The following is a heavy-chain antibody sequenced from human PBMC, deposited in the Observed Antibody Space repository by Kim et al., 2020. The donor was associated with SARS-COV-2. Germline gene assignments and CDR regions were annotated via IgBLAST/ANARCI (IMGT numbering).Heavy chain of an antibody. D-gene: IGHD3-22*01. CDR1: GFTFSSYA. Sequence: GGSLRLSCAASGFTFSSYAMHWVRQAPGKGLEWVAVISYDGSNKYYADSVKGRFTISRDNSKNTLYLQMNSLRAEDTAVYYCARVPGQYYYDSSGYCFDYWGQGTLVTVSS. J-gene: IGHJ4*02. CDR3: ARVPGQYYYDSSGYCFDY. V-gene: IGHV3-30*04. CDR2: ISYDGSNK.